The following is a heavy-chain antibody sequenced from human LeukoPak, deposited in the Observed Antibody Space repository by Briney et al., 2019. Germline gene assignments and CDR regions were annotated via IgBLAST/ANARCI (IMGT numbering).Heavy chain of an antibody. D-gene: IGHD3-10*01. CDR2: INPNSGGT. J-gene: IGHJ3*02. Sequence: GASVKVSCKASGYTFTGYYMHWVRQAPGQGLEWMGRINPNSGGTNYAQKFQGRVTMTRDTSISTAYMELSRPRSDDTAVCYCARDPSSSGSYYANAFDIWGQGTMVTVSS. V-gene: IGHV1-2*06. CDR1: GYTFTGYY. CDR3: ARDPSSSGSYYANAFDI.